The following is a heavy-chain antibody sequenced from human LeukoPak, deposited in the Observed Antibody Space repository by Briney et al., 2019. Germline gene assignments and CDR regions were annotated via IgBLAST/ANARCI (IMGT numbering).Heavy chain of an antibody. J-gene: IGHJ4*02. CDR3: AKADGIQLWVSGCFDY. V-gene: IGHV3-23*01. CDR2: ISGSGGST. CDR1: GFTFSSYA. D-gene: IGHD5-18*01. Sequence: PGGSLRLSCAASGFTFSSYAMSWVRQAPGKGLEWVSAISGSGGSTYYADSVKGRFTISRDNSKNTLYLQMNSLRAEGTAVYYCAKADGIQLWVSGCFDYWGQGTLVTVSS.